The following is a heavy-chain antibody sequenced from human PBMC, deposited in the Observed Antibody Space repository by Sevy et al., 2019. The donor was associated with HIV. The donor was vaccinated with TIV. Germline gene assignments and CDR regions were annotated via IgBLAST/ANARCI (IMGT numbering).Heavy chain of an antibody. J-gene: IGHJ4*02. Sequence: GGSLRLSCAASGFTFSSYAMSWVRQAPGKGLEWVSAISGSGGSTYYAHSVKGRFTISRDNSKNTLYLQMNSLRAEDTAVYYCAKNGRDGYNLDYWGQGTLVTVSS. CDR1: GFTFSSYA. V-gene: IGHV3-23*01. CDR3: AKNGRDGYNLDY. D-gene: IGHD5-12*01. CDR2: ISGSGGST.